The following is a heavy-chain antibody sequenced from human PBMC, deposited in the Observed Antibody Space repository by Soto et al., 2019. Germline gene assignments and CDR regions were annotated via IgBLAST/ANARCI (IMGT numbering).Heavy chain of an antibody. Sequence: LRLSCAGSGYSFSDYWMHWVRQVPGKGLVWVSRLNPDASTTSYADSVQGRFTISRDNAKNTLYLQMNSLRAEDTAVYYCSRDTFGEKDSWGQGTLVTVSS. D-gene: IGHD3-10*01. CDR1: GYSFSDYW. CDR2: LNPDASTT. J-gene: IGHJ4*02. V-gene: IGHV3-74*01. CDR3: SRDTFGEKDS.